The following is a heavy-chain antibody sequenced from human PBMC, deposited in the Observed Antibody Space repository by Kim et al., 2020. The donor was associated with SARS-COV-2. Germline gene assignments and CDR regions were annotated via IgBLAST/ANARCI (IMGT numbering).Heavy chain of an antibody. V-gene: IGHV3-23*01. Sequence: GGSLRLSCAASGFTFSSYAMSWVRQAPGKGLEWVSAISGSGGSTYYADSVKGRFTISRDNSKNTLYLQMNSLRAEDTAVYYCANEQGRYYYDSSGYTGVYAYWGQGTLVTVSS. J-gene: IGHJ4*02. CDR3: ANEQGRYYYDSSGYTGVYAY. CDR2: ISGSGGST. CDR1: GFTFSSYA. D-gene: IGHD3-22*01.